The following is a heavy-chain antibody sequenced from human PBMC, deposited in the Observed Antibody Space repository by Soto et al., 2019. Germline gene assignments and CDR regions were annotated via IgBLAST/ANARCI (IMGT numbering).Heavy chain of an antibody. Sequence: GASVKVSCKASGYTFTSYGISWVRQAPGQGLEWMGWISAYNGNTNYAQKLQGRVTMTTDTSTSTAYMELRSLRSDDTAVYYCARDRRGYGSGRPVWFDPWGQGNLVTVSS. D-gene: IGHD3-10*01. CDR3: ARDRRGYGSGRPVWFDP. CDR1: GYTFTSYG. V-gene: IGHV1-18*01. J-gene: IGHJ5*02. CDR2: ISAYNGNT.